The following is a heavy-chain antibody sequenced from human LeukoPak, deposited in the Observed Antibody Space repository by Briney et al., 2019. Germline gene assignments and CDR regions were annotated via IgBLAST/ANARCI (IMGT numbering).Heavy chain of an antibody. Sequence: ASVKVSCKASGGTFSSYAISWVRQAPGQGLEWKGRIIPILGIANYAQKFQGRVTITADKSTSTAYMELSSLRSEDTAVYYCAREGRYFDYWGQGTLVTVSS. J-gene: IGHJ4*02. CDR1: GGTFSSYA. V-gene: IGHV1-69*04. CDR3: AREGRYFDY. CDR2: IIPILGIA.